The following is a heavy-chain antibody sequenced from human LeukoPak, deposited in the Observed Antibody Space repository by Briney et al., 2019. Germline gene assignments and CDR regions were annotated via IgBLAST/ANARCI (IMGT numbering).Heavy chain of an antibody. J-gene: IGHJ6*02. V-gene: IGHV4-34*01. D-gene: IGHD2-15*01. CDR1: GGSFSGYY. CDR3: ARGRGGYCSGGSCYSPYYYYGMDV. Sequence: SETLSLTCAAYGGSFSGYYWSWIRQPPGKGLEWIGEINHSGSTNYNPSLKSRVTISVDTSKNQFSLKLSSVTAADTAVYYCARGRGGYCSGGSCYSPYYYYGMDVWGQGTTVTVSS. CDR2: INHSGST.